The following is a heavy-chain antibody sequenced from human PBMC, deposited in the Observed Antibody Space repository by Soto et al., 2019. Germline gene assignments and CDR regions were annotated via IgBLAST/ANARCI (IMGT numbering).Heavy chain of an antibody. Sequence: QVQLVESGGGVVQPGRSLRLSCAASGFTFSSYAMHWVRQAPGKGLEWVAVISYDGSNKYYADSVKGRFTISRDNSKNTLYLQMNSLRAEDTAVYYCAREARTSCYGCGMDVWGQGTTVTVSS. D-gene: IGHD2-2*01. V-gene: IGHV3-30-3*01. CDR2: ISYDGSNK. CDR3: AREARTSCYGCGMDV. CDR1: GFTFSSYA. J-gene: IGHJ6*02.